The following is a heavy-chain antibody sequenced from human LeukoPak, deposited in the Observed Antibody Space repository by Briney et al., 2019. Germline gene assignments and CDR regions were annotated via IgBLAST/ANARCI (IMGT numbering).Heavy chain of an antibody. J-gene: IGHJ6*03. Sequence: GGSLRLSCAASGFIFSNAWMSWVRQAPGKGLEWVGRIKSKTGGGTTDYAEPVKCRFTISRDDSNNTLYLQMNSLKTDDTAVYYCEGVVVPAATHYYYYYMDVWGKGTTVTVSS. D-gene: IGHD2-2*01. CDR2: IKSKTGGGTT. CDR3: EGVVVPAATHYYYYYMDV. CDR1: GFIFSNAW. V-gene: IGHV3-15*01.